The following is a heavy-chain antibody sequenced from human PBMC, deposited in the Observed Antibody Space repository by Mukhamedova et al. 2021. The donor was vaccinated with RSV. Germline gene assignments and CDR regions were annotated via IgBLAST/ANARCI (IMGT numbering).Heavy chain of an antibody. Sequence: HLSGSSGINAEYMGGRVTMTRDTSTSTVYMELSSLRSEDTAVYYCARSNSMSNFDYWGQGTLVTVSS. V-gene: IGHV1-46*04. CDR2: HLSGSSG. J-gene: IGHJ4*02. D-gene: IGHD2/OR15-2a*01. CDR3: ARSNSMSNFDY.